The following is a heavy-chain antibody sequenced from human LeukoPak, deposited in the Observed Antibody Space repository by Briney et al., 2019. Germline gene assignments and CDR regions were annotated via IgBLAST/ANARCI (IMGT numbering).Heavy chain of an antibody. CDR3: AKVGIAVADFDY. CDR2: ISYDGSNK. CDR1: GFTFSSHW. J-gene: IGHJ4*02. V-gene: IGHV3-30*18. D-gene: IGHD6-19*01. Sequence: GGSLRLSCAASGFTFSSHWMHWVRHAPGKGLEWVAVISYDGSNKYYADSVKGRFTISRDNSKNTLYLQMNSLRAEDTAVYYCAKVGIAVADFDYWGQGTLVTVSS.